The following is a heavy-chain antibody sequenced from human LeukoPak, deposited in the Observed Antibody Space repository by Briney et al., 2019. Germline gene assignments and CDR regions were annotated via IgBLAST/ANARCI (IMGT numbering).Heavy chain of an antibody. CDR3: ARVKGISSSWYGDYYYYGMDV. Sequence: PGGSLRLSCAASGFTFSSYDMHWVRQATGKGLEWVSAIGTAGDTYYPGSVKGRFTISRENAKNSLYLQMNSLRAGDTAVYYCARVKGISSSWYGDYYYYGMDVWGQGTTVTVSS. J-gene: IGHJ6*02. V-gene: IGHV3-13*01. D-gene: IGHD6-13*01. CDR1: GFTFSSYD. CDR2: IGTAGDT.